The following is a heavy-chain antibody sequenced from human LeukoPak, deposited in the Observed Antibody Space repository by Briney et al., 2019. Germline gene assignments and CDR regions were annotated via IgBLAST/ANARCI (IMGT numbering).Heavy chain of an antibody. Sequence: NPSETLSLTCTVSGGSINNYYWSWMRQPPGEGLEWIGYISCYGSTNYNPSLKSRVTISLDTSKNQFSLKLSSVTAADTAVYYCVRHTAATTLDYWGRGTLVTVSS. CDR3: VRHTAATTLDY. CDR1: GGSINNYY. D-gene: IGHD2-15*01. CDR2: ISCYGST. V-gene: IGHV4-59*08. J-gene: IGHJ4*02.